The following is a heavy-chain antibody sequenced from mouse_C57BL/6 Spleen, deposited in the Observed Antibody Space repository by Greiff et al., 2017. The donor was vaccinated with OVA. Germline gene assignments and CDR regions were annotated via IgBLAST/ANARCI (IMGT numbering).Heavy chain of an antibody. V-gene: IGHV1-22*01. J-gene: IGHJ4*01. CDR1: GYTFTDYN. Sequence: LQQSGPELVKPGASVKMSCKASGYTFTDYNMHWVKQSHGKSLEWIGYINPNNGGTSYNQKFKGKATLTVNKSSSTAYMELRSLTSEDSAVYYCARLYYGSSYGDYWGQGTSVTVSS. CDR2: INPNNGGT. CDR3: ARLYYGSSYGDY. D-gene: IGHD1-1*01.